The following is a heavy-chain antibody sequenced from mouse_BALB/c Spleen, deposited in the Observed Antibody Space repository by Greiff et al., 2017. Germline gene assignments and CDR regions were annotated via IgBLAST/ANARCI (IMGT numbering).Heavy chain of an antibody. CDR1: GFTFSSFG. J-gene: IGHJ2*01. Sequence: EVMLVESGGGLVQPGGSRKLSCAASGFTFSSFGMHWVRQAPEKGLEWVAYISSGSSTIYYADTVKGRFTISRDNPKNTLFLQMTSLRSEDTAMYYCARSGGGSHDYWGQGNTLTVSS. CDR2: ISSGSSTI. D-gene: IGHD1-1*01. V-gene: IGHV5-17*02. CDR3: ARSGGGSHDY.